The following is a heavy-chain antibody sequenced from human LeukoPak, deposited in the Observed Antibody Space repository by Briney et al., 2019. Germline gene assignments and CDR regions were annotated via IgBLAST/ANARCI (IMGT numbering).Heavy chain of an antibody. V-gene: IGHV3-13*04. CDR2: IGTAGDT. CDR1: GFTFSSYD. CDR3: ARKTWDSSGYYCLDY. D-gene: IGHD3-22*01. Sequence: PGGSLRLSCAASGFTFSSYDMHWVRQATGKGLEWVSAIGTAGDTYYPGSVKGRFTISRENAKNSLYLQMNSLRDEDTAVYYCARKTWDSSGYYCLDYWGQGTLVTVSS. J-gene: IGHJ4*02.